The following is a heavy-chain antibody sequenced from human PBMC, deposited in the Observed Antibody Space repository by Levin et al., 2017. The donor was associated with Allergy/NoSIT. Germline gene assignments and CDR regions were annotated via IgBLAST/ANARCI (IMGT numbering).Heavy chain of an antibody. Sequence: SETLSLTCTVSGGSISSGTSSWSWIRQPPGQGLEWIGYIYHSGTTYYNPSLKSRVTMSIDTSKNQFSLRLTSVTAPDTAVYYFARGGGWFGELSSACDLWGQGALVTVSS. J-gene: IGHJ4*02. V-gene: IGHV4-30-2*01. D-gene: IGHD3-10*01. CDR2: IYHSGTT. CDR1: GGSISSGTSS. CDR3: ARGGGWFGELSSACDL.